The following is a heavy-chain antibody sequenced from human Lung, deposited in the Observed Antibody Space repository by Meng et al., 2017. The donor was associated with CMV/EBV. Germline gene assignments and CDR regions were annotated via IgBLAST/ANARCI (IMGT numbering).Heavy chain of an antibody. CDR1: GGSISSGGYY. CDR2: IYYSGST. CDR3: ARDRTDIVVVPAAIGGGGNWYFDL. D-gene: IGHD2-2*01. J-gene: IGHJ2*01. V-gene: IGHV4-31*03. Sequence: SETXSLXXTVSGGSISSGGYYWSWIRQHPGKGLEWIGYIYYSGSTYYNPSLKSRVTISVDTSKNQFSLKLSSVTAADTAVYYCARDRTDIVVVPAAIGGGGNWYFDLWGRGXLVTVSS.